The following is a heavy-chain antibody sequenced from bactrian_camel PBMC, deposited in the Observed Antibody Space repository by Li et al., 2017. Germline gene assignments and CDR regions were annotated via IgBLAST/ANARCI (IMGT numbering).Heavy chain of an antibody. CDR1: AYIYRTNR. D-gene: IGHD4*01. CDR3: AAERRMSSDYFLRTGGEYRA. V-gene: IGHV3S54*01. CDR2: IRSGGAYT. Sequence: HVQLVESGGGSVQTGGSLRLSCVASAYIYRTNRLGWFRQGPGKEREGLASIRSGGAYTYYSNSVKGRFTISKDNAKNTLYLQMNSLKPEDTAMYYCAAERRMSSDYFLRTGGEYRAWGQGTQVTVS. J-gene: IGHJ6*01.